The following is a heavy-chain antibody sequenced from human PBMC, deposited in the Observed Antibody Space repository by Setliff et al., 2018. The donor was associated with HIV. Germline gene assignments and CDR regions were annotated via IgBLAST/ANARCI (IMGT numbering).Heavy chain of an antibody. D-gene: IGHD5-12*01. Sequence: SETLSLTCTVSGGSISSYYWSWIRQPPGKGLEWIGYIYYSGSTNYNPSLKSRVTISVDTSKNQFSLKLSSVTAADTAVYYCARGRKRDGYNYVAYYFDYWGQGTLVTVSS. J-gene: IGHJ4*02. CDR3: ARGRKRDGYNYVAYYFDY. CDR1: GGSISSYY. V-gene: IGHV4-59*12. CDR2: IYYSGST.